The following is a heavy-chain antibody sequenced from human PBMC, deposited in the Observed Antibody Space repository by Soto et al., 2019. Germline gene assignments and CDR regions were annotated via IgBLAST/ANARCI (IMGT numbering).Heavy chain of an antibody. D-gene: IGHD3-22*01. CDR3: ARDTGSIDSSGYGIDY. V-gene: IGHV1-46*01. CDR1: GYTFTSYY. J-gene: IGHJ4*02. Sequence: VKVSCTASGYTFTSYYMHWMRQAPGQGLEWMGIINPSGGSTSYAQKFQGRVTMTRDTSTSTVYMELSSLRSEDTAVYYCARDTGSIDSSGYGIDYWGQGTLVTVSS. CDR2: INPSGGST.